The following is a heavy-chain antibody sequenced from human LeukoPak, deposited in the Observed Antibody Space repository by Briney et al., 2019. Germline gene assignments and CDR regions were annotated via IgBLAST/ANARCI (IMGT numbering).Heavy chain of an antibody. CDR3: ARHDSFIPY. J-gene: IGHJ4*02. CDR2: ISDSGGST. Sequence: GGSLRLSCVASGFTFSDYAMRWVRQAPGKGLEWVSGISDSGGSTYYADSVKGRCTISRDNSKNTVSLQMNNLRAEDTAVYFCARHDSFIPYWGQGTLVTVTS. D-gene: IGHD3-16*02. CDR1: GFTFSDYA. V-gene: IGHV3-23*01.